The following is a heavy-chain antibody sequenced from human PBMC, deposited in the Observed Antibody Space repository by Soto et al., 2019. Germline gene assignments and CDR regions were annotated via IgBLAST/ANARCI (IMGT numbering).Heavy chain of an antibody. V-gene: IGHV2-26*01. Sequence: IRQPPGKALEWLAHIFSNDEKSYSTSLKSRLTISKDTSKSQVVLTMTNMDPVDTATYCCARIQPSGYDKPDAFDIWGQARMVTVSS. CDR2: IFSNDEK. CDR3: ARIQPSGYDKPDAFDI. D-gene: IGHD5-12*01. J-gene: IGHJ3*02.